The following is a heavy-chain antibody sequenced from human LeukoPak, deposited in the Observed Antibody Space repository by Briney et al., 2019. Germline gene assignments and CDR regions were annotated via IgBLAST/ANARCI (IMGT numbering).Heavy chain of an antibody. CDR2: IIPIFGTA. Sequence: SVKVSCKASGYTFTSYGISWVRQAPGQGLEWMGGIIPIFGTANYAQKFQGRVTITTDESTSTAYMELSSLRSEDTAVYYCARAETHATMVRGALGYWGQGTLVTVSS. V-gene: IGHV1-69*05. J-gene: IGHJ4*02. CDR1: GYTFTSYG. CDR3: ARAETHATMVRGALGY. D-gene: IGHD3-10*01.